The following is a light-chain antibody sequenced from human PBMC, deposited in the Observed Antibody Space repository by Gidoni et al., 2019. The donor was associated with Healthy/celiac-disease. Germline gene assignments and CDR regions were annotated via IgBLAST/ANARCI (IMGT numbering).Light chain of an antibody. CDR1: QSVSSY. CDR2: DAS. Sequence: EIVLTPSPATLSLSPGARATLSCRASQSVSSYLAWYQQKPGQAPRLLIYDASNRATGIPARFSGSGSGTDFTLTISSLEPEDFAVYYCQQRSNWPPLTFXGXTKVEIK. CDR3: QQRSNWPPLT. V-gene: IGKV3-11*01. J-gene: IGKJ4*01.